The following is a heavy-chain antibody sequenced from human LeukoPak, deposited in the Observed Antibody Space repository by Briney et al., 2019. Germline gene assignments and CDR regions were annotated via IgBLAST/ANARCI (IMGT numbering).Heavy chain of an antibody. Sequence: SETLSLTCTVSGGSISSSSYYWGWIRQPPGKGPEWIGSIYYSGSTYYDPSLKSRVTISVDTSKNQFSLKLSSVTAADTAVYYCARHFKARGYSYGPWGQGTLVTVSS. D-gene: IGHD5-18*01. CDR2: IYYSGST. CDR1: GGSISSSSYY. CDR3: ARHFKARGYSYGP. V-gene: IGHV4-39*01. J-gene: IGHJ4*02.